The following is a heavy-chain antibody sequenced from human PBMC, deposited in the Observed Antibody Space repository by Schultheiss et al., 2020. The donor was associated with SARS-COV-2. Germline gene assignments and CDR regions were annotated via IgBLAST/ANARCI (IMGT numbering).Heavy chain of an antibody. V-gene: IGHV3-21*01. D-gene: IGHD2-2*01. CDR3: ARDGDWRGRIVVVPAAPISIPFDY. CDR1: GFTFSSYS. J-gene: IGHJ4*02. CDR2: ISSSSSYI. Sequence: GGSLRLSCAASGFTFSSYSMNWVRQAPGKGLEWVSSISSSSSYIYYADSVKGRFTISRDNAKNSLYLQMNSLRAEDTAVYYCARDGDWRGRIVVVPAAPISIPFDYWGQGTLVTVSS.